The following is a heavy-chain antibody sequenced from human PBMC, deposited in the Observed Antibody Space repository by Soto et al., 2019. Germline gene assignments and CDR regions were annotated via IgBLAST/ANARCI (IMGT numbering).Heavy chain of an antibody. D-gene: IGHD1-7*01. CDR1: GGSVRSGTYY. V-gene: IGHV4-61*01. Sequence: SETLSLTCSVSGGSVRSGTYYWSWIRQPPGKGLEWIGYIYSSGSTNYNPSLKSRATISVDTSKNQFSLKLSSVTAADTAVYYCARLLGQWTTGTTTWGQGTLVTVSS. CDR2: IYSSGST. J-gene: IGHJ5*02. CDR3: ARLLGQWTTGTTT.